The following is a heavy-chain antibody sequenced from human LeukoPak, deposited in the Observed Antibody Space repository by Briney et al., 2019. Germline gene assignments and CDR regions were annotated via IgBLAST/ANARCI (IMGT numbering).Heavy chain of an antibody. CDR2: ISSSSSYI. CDR3: ATHPPPGSGYSS. CDR1: GFTFSSYS. Sequence: GGSLRLSCAASGFTFSSYSMNWVRQAPGKGLEWVSSISSSSSYIYYADSVKGRFTISRDNAKNSLYLQMNSLRAEDTAVYYCATHPPPGSGYSSWGQGTLVTVSS. J-gene: IGHJ4*02. V-gene: IGHV3-21*01. D-gene: IGHD3-22*01.